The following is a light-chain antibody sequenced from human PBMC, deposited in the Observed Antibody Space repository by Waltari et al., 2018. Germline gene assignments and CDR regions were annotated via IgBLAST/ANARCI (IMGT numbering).Light chain of an antibody. CDR3: QEYNNWPPGT. J-gene: IGKJ1*01. V-gene: IGKV3-15*01. CDR1: QPICRS. Sequence: ETVVTQSPATLSVPPGERVPLSCRTSQPICRSLVWYQQKPGQAPRLVIYGASIRATGIPARFSGSGSETEFALTISGLQSEDFAVYYCQEYNNWPPGTFGQGTKVEI. CDR2: GAS.